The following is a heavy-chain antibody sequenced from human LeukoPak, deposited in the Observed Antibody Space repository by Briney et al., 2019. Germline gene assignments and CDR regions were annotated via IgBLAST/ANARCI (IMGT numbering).Heavy chain of an antibody. V-gene: IGHV4-59*08. J-gene: IGHJ4*02. Sequence: KASETLSLTCTVSGGSISPYYWSWIRQPPGKGLEWIGYIYSSANTNYNPSLKGRVTMSVDTSKNQFSLTLSSVTAADTAVYYCASSIVATITSFDYWGQGTLVTVSS. CDR1: GGSISPYY. CDR3: ASSIVATITSFDY. CDR2: IYSSANT. D-gene: IGHD5-12*01.